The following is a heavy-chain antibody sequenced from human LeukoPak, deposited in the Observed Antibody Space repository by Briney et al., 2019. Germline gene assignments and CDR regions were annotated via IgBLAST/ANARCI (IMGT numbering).Heavy chain of an antibody. CDR2: IYTSGST. J-gene: IGHJ4*02. CDR3: ARETRNYDILTGYYRSFDY. D-gene: IGHD3-9*01. V-gene: IGHV4-4*07. CDR1: GFPLSRPA. Sequence: GSLRLSCAASGFPLSRPAMSWIRQPAGKGLEWIGRIYTSGSTNYNPSLKSRVTISVDTSKNQFSLKLSSVTAADTAVYYCARETRNYDILTGYYRSFDYWGQGTLVTVSS.